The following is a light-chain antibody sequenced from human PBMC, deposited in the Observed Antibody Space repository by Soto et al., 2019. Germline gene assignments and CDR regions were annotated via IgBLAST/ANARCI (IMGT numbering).Light chain of an antibody. CDR3: EQYDDRPLT. CDR2: TAS. V-gene: IGKV1-33*01. Sequence: EIQMIQSPASVSESVGDRVTITCQASQDISDSLNWYQQKPRKAPKLVIYTASNLETGVPSRFSGSGSGTHFAFTISSLQPEDIATYYCEQYDDRPLTSGGGTKVDIK. CDR1: QDISDS. J-gene: IGKJ4*01.